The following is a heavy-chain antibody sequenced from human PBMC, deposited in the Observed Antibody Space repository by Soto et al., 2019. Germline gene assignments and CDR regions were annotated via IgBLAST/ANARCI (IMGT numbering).Heavy chain of an antibody. CDR2: IYSGGDT. CDR3: AREGRGGGWFDP. D-gene: IGHD3-10*01. CDR1: AFTVSSNY. Sequence: GESLKISCAVSAFTVSSNYMNWVRQAPGKGLEWVSVIYSGGDTYYADSVKDRFTISRDNSKNTLYLQMNSLRAEDTAVYYCAREGRGGGWFDPWGQGTLVTVSS. J-gene: IGHJ5*02. V-gene: IGHV3-66*01.